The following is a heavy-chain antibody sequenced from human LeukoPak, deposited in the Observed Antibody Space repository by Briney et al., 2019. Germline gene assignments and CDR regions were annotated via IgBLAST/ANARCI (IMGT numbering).Heavy chain of an antibody. J-gene: IGHJ4*02. V-gene: IGHV4-59*01. CDR3: ARGRYSNYGTIFDY. Sequence: PSETLSLTCTVSGGSISSYYWSWIRQPPGKGLEWIGYIYYSGSTNYNPSLKSRVTISVDTSKNQFSLKLSSVTAADTAVYYCARGRYSNYGTIFDYWGQGTLVTVSS. CDR1: GGSISSYY. D-gene: IGHD4-11*01. CDR2: IYYSGST.